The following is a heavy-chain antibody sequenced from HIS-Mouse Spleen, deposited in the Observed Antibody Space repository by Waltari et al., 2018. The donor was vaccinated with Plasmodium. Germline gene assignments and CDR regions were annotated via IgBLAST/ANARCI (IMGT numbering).Heavy chain of an antibody. Sequence: QVQLVESGGGVVQPGRSLRLSCAASGFTFSSYGMHWVRQAQGKGLGGGAVISYDGSNKYYADSVKGRFTISRDNSKNTLYLQMNSLRAEDTAVYYCAKAQGVINFDYWGQGTLVTVSS. D-gene: IGHD3-16*01. V-gene: IGHV3-30*18. CDR2: ISYDGSNK. J-gene: IGHJ4*02. CDR3: AKAQGVINFDY. CDR1: GFTFSSYG.